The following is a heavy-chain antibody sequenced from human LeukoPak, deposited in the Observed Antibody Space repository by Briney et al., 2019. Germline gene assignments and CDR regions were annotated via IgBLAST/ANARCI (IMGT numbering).Heavy chain of an antibody. Sequence: SVKVSCKASGGTFSSYAISWVRQAPGQGLEWMGGIIPIFGTANYAQKFQGRVTITTDESTSTAYMELSSLRSEDTAVYYCAGMTHTYYSGSGSYGYYYYMDVWGKGTTVTVSS. J-gene: IGHJ6*03. CDR1: GGTFSSYA. CDR2: IIPIFGTA. D-gene: IGHD3-10*01. V-gene: IGHV1-69*05. CDR3: AGMTHTYYSGSGSYGYYYYMDV.